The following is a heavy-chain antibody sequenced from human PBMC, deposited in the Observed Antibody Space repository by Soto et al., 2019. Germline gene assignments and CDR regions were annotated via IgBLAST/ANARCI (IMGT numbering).Heavy chain of an antibody. CDR3: ARDGEYYDFWSGYYSGYDY. CDR2: ISYEGGTT. V-gene: IGHV3-30-3*01. CDR1: EFSFSSYA. J-gene: IGHJ4*02. Sequence: LRLSCAASEFSFSSYAMHWVRQAPGKGLEWLALISYEGGTTFHAESLKGRFTISRDNSRDILYLQMNSLRAEDTAVYYCARDGEYYDFWSGYYSGYDYWGQGTLVTVSS. D-gene: IGHD3-3*01.